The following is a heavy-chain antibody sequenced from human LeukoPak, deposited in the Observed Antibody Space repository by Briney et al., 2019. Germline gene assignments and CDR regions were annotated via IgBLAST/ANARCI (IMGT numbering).Heavy chain of an antibody. CDR1: GFTLSGYW. CDR2: IKQDGDEK. J-gene: IGHJ4*02. D-gene: IGHD2-21*01. CDR3: APEGRTFPPLFDY. V-gene: IGHV3-7*01. Sequence: GGSLRLSCAASGFTLSGYWMSWVRRAPGKGLEWVANIKQDGDEKYYVDSVKGRFTISRDNAKNSLFLQMNSLRAEDTAVYYCAPEGRTFPPLFDYWGQGTLVTVSS.